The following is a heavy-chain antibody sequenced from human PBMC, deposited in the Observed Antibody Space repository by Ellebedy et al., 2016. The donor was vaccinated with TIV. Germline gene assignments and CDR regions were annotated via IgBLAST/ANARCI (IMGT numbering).Heavy chain of an antibody. CDR2: INHSGST. J-gene: IGHJ3*02. Sequence: GSLRLSXAVYGGSFSGYYWSWIRQPPGKGLEWIGEINHSGSTNYNPSLKSRVTISVDTSKNQFSLKLSSVTAADTAVYYCARGLVTMVRGVIGQPTPFDIWGQGTMVTVSS. D-gene: IGHD3-10*01. CDR1: GGSFSGYY. V-gene: IGHV4-34*01. CDR3: ARGLVTMVRGVIGQPTPFDI.